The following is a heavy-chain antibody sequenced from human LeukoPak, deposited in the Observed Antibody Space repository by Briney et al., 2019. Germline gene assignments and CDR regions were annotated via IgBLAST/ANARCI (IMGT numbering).Heavy chain of an antibody. V-gene: IGHV3-30-3*01. CDR1: GFTLSSYA. CDR2: ISYDGSNK. Sequence: PGGSLRLSCAASGFTLSSYAMHWVRQAPGKGLEWVGVISYDGSNKYYADSVKGRFTISRDNSKNTLYLQMNSLRAEDTAVYYCARGAYYYDSSGSVHAFDIWGQGTMVTVSS. CDR3: ARGAYYYDSSGSVHAFDI. D-gene: IGHD3-22*01. J-gene: IGHJ3*02.